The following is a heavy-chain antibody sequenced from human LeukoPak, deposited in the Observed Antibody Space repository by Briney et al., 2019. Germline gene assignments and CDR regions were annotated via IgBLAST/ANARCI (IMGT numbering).Heavy chain of an antibody. J-gene: IGHJ3*02. Sequence: ASVKVSCKASGYTFTGYYMHWVRQAPGQGLEWMGWINPNSGGTNYAQKFQGRVTMTRDTSISTAYMELSRLRSDDTAVYYCARLRHSGYDGEDAFGIWGQGTMVTVSS. CDR2: INPNSGGT. V-gene: IGHV1-2*02. CDR3: ARLRHSGYDGEDAFGI. D-gene: IGHD5-12*01. CDR1: GYTFTGYY.